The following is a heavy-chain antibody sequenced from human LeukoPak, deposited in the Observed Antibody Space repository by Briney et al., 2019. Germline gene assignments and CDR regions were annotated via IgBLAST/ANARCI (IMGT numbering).Heavy chain of an antibody. CDR3: ARLGDYYGSGSPETFDY. D-gene: IGHD3-10*01. V-gene: IGHV4-34*01. CDR2: INHSGST. CDR1: GGSFSGYY. J-gene: IGHJ4*02. Sequence: SETLPLTCAVYGGSFSGYYWSWIRQPPGKGLEWIGEINHSGSTNYNPSLKSRVTISVDTSKNQFSLKLSSVTAADTAVYYCARLGDYYGSGSPETFDYWGQGTLVTVSS.